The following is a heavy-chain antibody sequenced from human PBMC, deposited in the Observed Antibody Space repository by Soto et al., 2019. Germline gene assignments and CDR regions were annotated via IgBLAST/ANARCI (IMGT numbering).Heavy chain of an antibody. Sequence: QVQLVQSGAEVKKPGASVKVSCKASGYTFTSYAMHWVRQAPGQRLEWMGWINAGNGNTKYSQQFQGRVTITRDTSASTADMELSSLRSEDTAGYYCASLSVAGTYYYYGMDVWGQGTTVTVSS. CDR2: INAGNGNT. V-gene: IGHV1-3*01. J-gene: IGHJ6*02. CDR1: GYTFTSYA. D-gene: IGHD6-19*01. CDR3: ASLSVAGTYYYYGMDV.